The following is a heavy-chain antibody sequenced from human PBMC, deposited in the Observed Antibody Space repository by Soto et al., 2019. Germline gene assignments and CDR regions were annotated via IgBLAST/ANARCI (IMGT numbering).Heavy chain of an antibody. V-gene: IGHV4-4*07. Sequence: QVQLQESGPGLVKPSETLSLTCTVSGGSISSYYWSWIRQPAGKGLEWIGRIYTSGSTNYNPSLKSRFTMTVDTPKHQFSLKLSAVTAADTAVYYCARLGSSGWYVGWFDPWGQGTLVTVSS. CDR3: ARLGSSGWYVGWFDP. CDR1: GGSISSYY. CDR2: IYTSGST. D-gene: IGHD6-19*01. J-gene: IGHJ5*02.